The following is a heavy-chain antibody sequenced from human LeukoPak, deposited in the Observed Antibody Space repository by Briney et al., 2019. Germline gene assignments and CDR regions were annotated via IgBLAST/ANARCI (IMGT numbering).Heavy chain of an antibody. CDR2: INDRGGYI. V-gene: IGHV3-23*01. CDR1: GFTFSMSS. D-gene: IGHD6-19*01. Sequence: GGSLRLSCEGTGFTFSMSSMAWVRQAPGKGLEWVSVINDRGGYIQDADSVKGRFTISRDNSQNTLFLQMNSLRDEDTAVYYCVKERDRGIEVADDFDYWGQGTLVTVSS. CDR3: VKERDRGIEVADDFDY. J-gene: IGHJ4*02.